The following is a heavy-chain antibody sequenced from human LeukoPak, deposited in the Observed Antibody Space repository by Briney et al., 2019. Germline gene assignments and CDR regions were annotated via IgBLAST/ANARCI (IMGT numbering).Heavy chain of an antibody. D-gene: IGHD3-22*01. V-gene: IGHV1-2*02. CDR3: ARAKETYYYDSSGYPLDY. CDR1: GYTFTGYY. Sequence: ASVKISCKASGYTFTGYYMHWVRQAPGQGLEWMGWINPNSGGTNYAQKFQGRVTMTRDTSISTAYMELSRLRSDDTAVYYCARAKETYYYDSSGYPLDYWGQGTLVTVSS. J-gene: IGHJ4*02. CDR2: INPNSGGT.